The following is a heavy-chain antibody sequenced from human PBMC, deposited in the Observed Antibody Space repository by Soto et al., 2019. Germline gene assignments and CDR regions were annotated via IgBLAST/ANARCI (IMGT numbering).Heavy chain of an antibody. J-gene: IGHJ4*02. CDR1: GFTFSNPW. Sequence: EVQLVESGGGLVKPGGSLRLSCVASGFTFSNPWMNWVRQAPGKGLEWVGRIKSKADGGTTDYVAPVKGRFTISRDDSRNTLYLQMNSLKSEDTAVYYCATRNDCWGQGTLVTVSS. CDR2: IKSKADGGTT. CDR3: ATRNDC. V-gene: IGHV3-15*07.